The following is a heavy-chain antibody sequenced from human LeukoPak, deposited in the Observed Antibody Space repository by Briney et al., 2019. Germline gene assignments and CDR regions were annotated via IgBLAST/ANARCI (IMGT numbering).Heavy chain of an antibody. J-gene: IGHJ3*02. V-gene: IGHV3-23*01. D-gene: IGHD2-21*02. Sequence: GGSLRLSCAASGFTFSSYAMSWVRQAPGKGLEWVSAISGSGGSTYYADSVKGRFTISRDNSKNTLYLQMNSLRAEDTAVYYCAKAVSNCGGDCYSGVGLFDIWGQGTMVTVSS. CDR2: ISGSGGST. CDR3: AKAVSNCGGDCYSGVGLFDI. CDR1: GFTFSSYA.